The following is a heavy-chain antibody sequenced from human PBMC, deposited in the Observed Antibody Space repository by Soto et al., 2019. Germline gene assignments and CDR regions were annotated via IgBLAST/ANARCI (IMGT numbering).Heavy chain of an antibody. J-gene: IGHJ6*02. V-gene: IGHV1-69*01. CDR2: VIPIFGTA. CDR1: GGTFSSYA. CDR3: ARSQGGSSSLDIYYYYYYGMDV. D-gene: IGHD2-15*01. Sequence: QVQLVQSGAEVKKPGSSVKVSCKAPGGTFSSYAISWVRQAPGQGLEWMGGVIPIFGTAKEAQKFQGRVTITADESTSTGYMELRSLRSEDTAVYYCARSQGGSSSLDIYYYYYYGMDVWGQGTTVTVSS.